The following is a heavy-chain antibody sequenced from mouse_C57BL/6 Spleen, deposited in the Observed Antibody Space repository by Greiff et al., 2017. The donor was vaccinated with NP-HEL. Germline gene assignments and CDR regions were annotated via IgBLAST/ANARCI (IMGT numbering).Heavy chain of an antibody. CDR3: ARRFNWEGAMDY. J-gene: IGHJ4*01. D-gene: IGHD4-1*01. V-gene: IGHV5-17*01. CDR2: ISSGSSTI. Sequence: EVQRVESGGGLVKPGGSLKLSCAASGFTFSDYGMHWVRQAPEKGLEWVAYISSGSSTIYYADTVKGRFTISRDNAKNTLFLQMTSLRSEDTARYYCARRFNWEGAMDYWGQGTSVTVSS. CDR1: GFTFSDYG.